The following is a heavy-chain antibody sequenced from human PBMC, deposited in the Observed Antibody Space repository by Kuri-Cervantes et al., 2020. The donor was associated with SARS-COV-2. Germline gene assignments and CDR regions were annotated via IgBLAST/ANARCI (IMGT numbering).Heavy chain of an antibody. CDR3: AREGGDYGDYYYYGMDV. Sequence: ASVKVSCKASGYTFTSYAMNWVRQAPGQGLEWMGWINTNTGNPTYAQGFTGRFVFSLDTSVSTAYLQISSLKAEDTAVYYCAREGGDYGDYYYYGMDVWGQGTTVTVSS. CDR2: INTNTGNP. D-gene: IGHD4-17*01. J-gene: IGHJ6*02. V-gene: IGHV7-4-1*02. CDR1: GYTFTSYA.